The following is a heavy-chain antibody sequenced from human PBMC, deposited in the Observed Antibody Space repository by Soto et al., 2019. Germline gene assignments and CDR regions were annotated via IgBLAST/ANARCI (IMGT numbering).Heavy chain of an antibody. CDR3: ARARVRSKPPQKHWFDP. Sequence: SDTLSLTCAVYGGSFRGYYWSWIRQPPGKGLEWIGEINHSGSTNYNPSLKSLVTISVDTSKNQFSLKLSSVTAADTAVYYCARARVRSKPPQKHWFDPWGQGTLVTVSS. V-gene: IGHV4-34*01. CDR2: INHSGST. CDR1: GGSFRGYY. J-gene: IGHJ5*02. D-gene: IGHD4-17*01.